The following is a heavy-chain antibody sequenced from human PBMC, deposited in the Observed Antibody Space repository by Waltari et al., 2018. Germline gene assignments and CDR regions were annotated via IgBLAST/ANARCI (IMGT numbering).Heavy chain of an antibody. Sequence: VQLVESGGGLVQHGGSLRLSCEDSGFTLSTYWMCWVRQVPGKGLVWVSTITSDGSRTRYADSVKGRFTISRDNAKNTLYLQTNSLRAEDTAVYYCASHRPGVYGMDVWGHGTTVTVSS. CDR2: ITSDGSRT. D-gene: IGHD2-8*01. CDR1: GFTLSTYW. V-gene: IGHV3-74*01. CDR3: ASHRPGVYGMDV. J-gene: IGHJ6*02.